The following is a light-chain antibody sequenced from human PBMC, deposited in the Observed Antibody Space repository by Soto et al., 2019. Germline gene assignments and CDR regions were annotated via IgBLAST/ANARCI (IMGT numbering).Light chain of an antibody. J-gene: IGKJ2*01. CDR2: DAS. Sequence: EIVLTQSPATRSLSPGERATLSCSASQSVSSCLAWYQQKPGQAPRLLIYDASNRATGIPARFSGSGSGTDFTLTISSLEPEDFAVYYCQQRSNWPPNTFGQGTKLEIK. CDR3: QQRSNWPPNT. CDR1: QSVSSC. V-gene: IGKV3-11*01.